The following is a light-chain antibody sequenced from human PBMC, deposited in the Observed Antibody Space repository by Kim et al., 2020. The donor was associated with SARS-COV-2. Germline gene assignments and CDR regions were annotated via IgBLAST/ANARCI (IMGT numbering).Light chain of an antibody. CDR2: KDS. CDR1: VLTSKY. V-gene: IGLV3-27*01. CDR3: YSAADTTLV. J-gene: IGLJ3*02. Sequence: SYELTQPSSVSVTPGQTARITCSGDVLTSKYARWFQQKPGQAPVLIIYKDSERPSGIPERFSGSRSGTTVTLTISGAQVDDEADYYCYSAADTTLVFGRGTELTVL.